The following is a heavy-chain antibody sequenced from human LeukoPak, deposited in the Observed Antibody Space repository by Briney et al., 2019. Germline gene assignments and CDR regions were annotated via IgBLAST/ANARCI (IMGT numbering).Heavy chain of an antibody. J-gene: IGHJ4*02. CDR2: IYTSGST. V-gene: IGHV4-61*02. CDR3: AREVVSAAKYDY. CDR1: GGSISSGSYY. Sequence: SQTLSLTCTVSGGSISSGSYYWSWIRQPAGKGLEWIGRIYTSGSTNYNPSLKSRVTISVDTSKNQFSLELSSVTAADTAVYYCAREVVSAAKYDYWGQGTLVTVSS. D-gene: IGHD2-2*01.